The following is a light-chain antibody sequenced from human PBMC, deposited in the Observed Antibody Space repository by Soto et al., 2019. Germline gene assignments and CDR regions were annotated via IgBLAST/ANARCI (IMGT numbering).Light chain of an antibody. CDR2: DVN. V-gene: IGLV2-14*01. Sequence: QSALTQPASVSGSPGQSITISCTGTSSDVGGYNYVSWYQQHPGKAPKLMIYDVNTRPSGVSNRFSGSKSGNTASLTISGLQAEDEAEYYCSSYTSSISFGGGTKL. CDR1: SSDVGGYNY. CDR3: SSYTSSIS. J-gene: IGLJ2*01.